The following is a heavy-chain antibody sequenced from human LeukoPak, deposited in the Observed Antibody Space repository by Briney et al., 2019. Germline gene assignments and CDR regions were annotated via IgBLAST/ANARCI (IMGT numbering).Heavy chain of an antibody. CDR2: VSDSGAYT. CDR3: ARAGYYRFDY. J-gene: IGHJ4*02. CDR1: GFTFSNYA. V-gene: IGHV3-23*01. D-gene: IGHD2/OR15-2a*01. Sequence: GGSLRLSCAASGFTFSNYAMSWVRQAPGKGLEWVSTVSDSGAYTSHADSVKGRFTISRDNSKNTLYLQMNSLRDEDTAVYYCARAGYYRFDYWGQGTLVTVSS.